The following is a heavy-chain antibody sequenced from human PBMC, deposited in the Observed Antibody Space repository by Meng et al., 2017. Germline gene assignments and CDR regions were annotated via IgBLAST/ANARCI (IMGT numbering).Heavy chain of an antibody. CDR2: INHSGST. J-gene: IGHJ4*02. D-gene: IGHD5-18*01. V-gene: IGHV4-34*01. Sequence: SETLSLTCAVYGGSFSGYYWSWIRQPPGKGLEWIGEINHSGSTNYNPSLKSRVTISVDTSKNQFPLKLSSVTAADTAVYYCARVRKWYFSGYSYGFTALETQYYFDYWGQGTRVTGAS. CDR3: ARVRKWYFSGYSYGFTALETQYYFDY. CDR1: GGSFSGYY.